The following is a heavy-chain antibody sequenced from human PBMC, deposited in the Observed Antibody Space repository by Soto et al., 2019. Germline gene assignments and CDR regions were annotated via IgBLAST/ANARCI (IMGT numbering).Heavy chain of an antibody. CDR2: MNPNSGNT. V-gene: IGHV1-8*01. CDR1: GYTFTSYD. CDR3: ARGGYSSGWFDAFDI. Sequence: ASVNVSCKASGYTFTSYDINWVRQATGQGLEWMGWMNPNSGNTGYAQKFQGRVTMTRNTSISTAYMELSSLRSEDTAVYYCARGGYSSGWFDAFDIWGQGTMVTVSS. J-gene: IGHJ3*02. D-gene: IGHD6-19*01.